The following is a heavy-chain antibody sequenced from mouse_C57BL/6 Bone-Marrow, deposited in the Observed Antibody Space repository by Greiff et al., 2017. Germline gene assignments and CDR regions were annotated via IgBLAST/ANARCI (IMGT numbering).Heavy chain of an antibody. CDR3: ARRGQLRFPFAY. V-gene: IGHV5-6*02. CDR2: ISSGGSYT. Sequence: EVNLVESGGDLVKPGGSLKLSCAASGFTFSSYGMSWVRQTPDKRLEWVATISSGGSYTYYPDSVKGRFTISRDNAKNTLYLQMSSLKSEDTAMXYCARRGQLRFPFAYWGQGTLVTVSA. J-gene: IGHJ3*01. CDR1: GFTFSSYG. D-gene: IGHD3-2*02.